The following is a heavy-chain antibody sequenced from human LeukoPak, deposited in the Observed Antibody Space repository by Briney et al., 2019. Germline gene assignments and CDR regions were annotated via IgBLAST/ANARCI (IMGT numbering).Heavy chain of an antibody. V-gene: IGHV1-2*02. Sequence: GASVKVSCKASGYTFTDYYMHWVRQAPGQGLEWMGWINPNSGGTNYAQKFQGRVTMTRDTSISTAYMELSRLRSDDTAVYYCARGISLRYFDWFGMDVWGQGTTVTVSS. CDR2: INPNSGGT. CDR1: GYTFTDYY. CDR3: ARGISLRYFDWFGMDV. J-gene: IGHJ6*02. D-gene: IGHD3-9*01.